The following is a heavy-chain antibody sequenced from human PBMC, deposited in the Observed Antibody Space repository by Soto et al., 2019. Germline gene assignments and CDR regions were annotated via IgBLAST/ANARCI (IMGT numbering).Heavy chain of an antibody. CDR3: ARGDTAMVMVYYFDY. D-gene: IGHD5-18*01. J-gene: IGHJ4*02. V-gene: IGHV1-2*02. CDR2: INPNSGGT. CDR1: GYTFTGYY. Sequence: ASVNVSCKASGYTFTGYYMHWVRQAPGQGLEWMGWINPNSGGTNYAQKFQGRVTMTRDTSTSTVYMELSSLRSEDTAVYYCARGDTAMVMVYYFDYWGQGTLVTVSS.